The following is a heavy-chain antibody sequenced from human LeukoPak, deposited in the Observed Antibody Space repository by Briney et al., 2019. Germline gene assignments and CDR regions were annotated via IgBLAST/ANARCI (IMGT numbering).Heavy chain of an antibody. V-gene: IGHV1-8*03. D-gene: IGHD2-15*01. Sequence: GASVKVSCKASGYTFTSYDINWVRQATGQGLEWMGWMNPNSGNTGYAQKFQGRVTITRNTSISKAYIELSSLRSEDTAVYYCARDCRGSGGSCCFDYWGQGTLVTVSS. J-gene: IGHJ4*02. CDR2: MNPNSGNT. CDR3: ARDCRGSGGSCCFDY. CDR1: GYTFTSYD.